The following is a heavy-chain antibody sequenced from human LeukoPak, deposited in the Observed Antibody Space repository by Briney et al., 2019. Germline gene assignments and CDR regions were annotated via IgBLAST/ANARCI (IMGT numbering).Heavy chain of an antibody. CDR3: ARVGRVSIYPSYMDV. D-gene: IGHD6-6*01. Sequence: GGSLRLSCEASGFTFSTFPMHWVRQTPDKRLEWVAVISHDGRDTYYADSVMGRFTISRDNSKNTLYLQMNGLSPEDTAVVYCARVGRVSIYPSYMDVWGKGTTVTVSS. J-gene: IGHJ6*03. CDR2: ISHDGRDT. CDR1: GFTFSTFP. V-gene: IGHV3-30*04.